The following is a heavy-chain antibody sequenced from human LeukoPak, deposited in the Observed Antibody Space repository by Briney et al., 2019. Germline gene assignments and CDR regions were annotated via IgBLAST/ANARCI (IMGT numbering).Heavy chain of an antibody. CDR3: VGDQVDDTGYLR. V-gene: IGHV3-64D*06. J-gene: IGHJ4*02. Sequence: GGSLRLSCSASGFIFSTYTMYWVRQAPGKGLEYVSVINGDGRTTYYIDSVKGRFTISRDNSKNTLYLQMSSLRADDTAVYYCVGDQVDDTGYLRWGQGTRVTVSA. D-gene: IGHD5-12*01. CDR2: INGDGRTT. CDR1: GFIFSTYT.